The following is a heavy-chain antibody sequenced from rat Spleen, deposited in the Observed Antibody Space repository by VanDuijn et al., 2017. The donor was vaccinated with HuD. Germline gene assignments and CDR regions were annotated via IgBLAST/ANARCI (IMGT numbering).Heavy chain of an antibody. CDR2: IWGNGNT. CDR3: AREKGLGALDY. J-gene: IGHJ2*01. CDR1: GFSLSTYA. V-gene: IGHV2-13*01. D-gene: IGHD5-1*01. Sequence: QVQLKESGPGLVQPSQTLSLSCTVSGFSLSTYAVVWVRQPPGKGLEWMGVIWGNGNTNYNSSLKSRLSITRDTSKSQVYLERNSLQTEDTATYFCAREKGLGALDYWGQGVRVTVSS.